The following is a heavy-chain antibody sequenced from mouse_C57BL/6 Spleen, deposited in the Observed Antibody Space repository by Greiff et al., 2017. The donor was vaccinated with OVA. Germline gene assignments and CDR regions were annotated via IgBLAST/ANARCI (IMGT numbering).Heavy chain of an antibody. V-gene: IGHV14-4*01. J-gene: IGHJ1*03. Sequence: EVQLQQSGAELVRPGASVKLSCTASGFNIKDDYMHWVKQRPEQGLEWIGWIDPENGDTEYASQFQGKATITADTSSNTAYLQLSSLTSEDTAVYYCTRYYGSSHWYFDVWGTGTTVTVSS. CDR1: GFNIKDDY. CDR3: TRYYGSSHWYFDV. CDR2: IDPENGDT. D-gene: IGHD1-1*01.